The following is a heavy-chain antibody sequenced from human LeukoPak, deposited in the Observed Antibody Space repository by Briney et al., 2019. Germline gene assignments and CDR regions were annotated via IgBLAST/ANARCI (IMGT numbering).Heavy chain of an antibody. D-gene: IGHD6-19*01. CDR2: IYTSGST. CDR1: GGSFSGYY. V-gene: IGHV4-4*07. CDR3: ARDLGSSGRDTWFDP. Sequence: SETLSLTCAVYGGSFSGYYWSWIRQPAGKGLEWIGRIYTSGSTNYNPSLKSRVTMSVDTSKNQFSLKLSSVTAADTAVYYCARDLGSSGRDTWFDPWGQGTLVTVSS. J-gene: IGHJ5*02.